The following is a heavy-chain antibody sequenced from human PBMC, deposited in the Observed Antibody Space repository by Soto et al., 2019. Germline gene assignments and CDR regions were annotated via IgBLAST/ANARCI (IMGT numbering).Heavy chain of an antibody. CDR1: GFSLTTSGVG. CDR3: ARGIATRPVFAFDV. J-gene: IGHJ3*01. Sequence: SGPTLVHPTQTLTLTCSFSGFSLTTSGVGVGWVRQPPGKALEWLAHIYWSGDEHYRPSLKSRLTITKDASKNQVVLTMTNMDPVDTATCYCARGIATRPVFAFDVWGQGTMVTVSS. D-gene: IGHD6-6*01. V-gene: IGHV2-5*01. CDR2: IYWSGDE.